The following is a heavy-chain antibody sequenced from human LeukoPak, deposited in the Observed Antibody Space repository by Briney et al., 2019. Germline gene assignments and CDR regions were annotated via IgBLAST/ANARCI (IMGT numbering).Heavy chain of an antibody. J-gene: IGHJ4*02. CDR3: ARGVEPLAANTLAY. V-gene: IGHV3-53*01. CDR1: GFTVIIND. Sequence: GGSLRLSCAVSGFTVIINDMIWVRQAPGKAVEWVSVLYSDGNTKYADSVQGRFTISRDNSKNTLYLEMNSLSPDDTAVYYCARGVEPLAANTLAYWGQGTLVTVSS. CDR2: LYSDGNT. D-gene: IGHD1-14*01.